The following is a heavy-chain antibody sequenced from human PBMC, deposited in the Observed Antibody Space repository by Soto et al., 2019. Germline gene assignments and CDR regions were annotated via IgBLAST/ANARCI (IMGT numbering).Heavy chain of an antibody. Sequence: PSQTLSLTCVISGDSVSSNSAAWNRIRQSPSRGLEWLGRTYYRSKWYNDYAVSVKSRITINPDTSKNQFSLQLNSVTPEDTAVYYCARDGDSIGGYYYGMDVWGQGTTVTVSS. CDR3: ARDGDSIGGYYYGMDV. CDR2: TYYRSKWYN. V-gene: IGHV6-1*01. D-gene: IGHD2-8*01. J-gene: IGHJ6*02. CDR1: GDSVSSNSAA.